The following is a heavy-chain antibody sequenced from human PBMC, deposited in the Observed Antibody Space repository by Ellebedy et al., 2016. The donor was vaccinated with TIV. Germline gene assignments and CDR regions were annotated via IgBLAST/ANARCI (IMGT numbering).Heavy chain of an antibody. CDR3: ARTFSPHCSSGVCYMAYYFDY. J-gene: IGHJ4*02. Sequence: MPSETLSLTCGVSGDSINSDNWWSWVRQTPGEGLEYIGEIYHNGRANYNPSLKSRLTMSVDNSKNQFSLKLSSVTAADTAVYYCARTFSPHCSSGVCYMAYYFDYWGQGTLVTVSS. V-gene: IGHV4-4*02. CDR1: GDSINSDNW. CDR2: IYHNGRA. D-gene: IGHD2-8*01.